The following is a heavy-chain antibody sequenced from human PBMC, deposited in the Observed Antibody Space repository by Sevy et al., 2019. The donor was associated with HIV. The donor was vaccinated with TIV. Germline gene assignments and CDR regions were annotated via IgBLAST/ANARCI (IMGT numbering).Heavy chain of an antibody. CDR1: GFTFSSYA. CDR3: ARGDTTMIVVAYYFDY. Sequence: GGSLRLSCAASGFTFSSYAMHWVRQAPGKGLEWVAVISYDGSNKYYADSVKGRFTISRDNSKNTLYLQMNSLRAEDTAVYYCARGDTTMIVVAYYFDYWGQGTLVTVSS. V-gene: IGHV3-30-3*01. CDR2: ISYDGSNK. D-gene: IGHD3-22*01. J-gene: IGHJ4*02.